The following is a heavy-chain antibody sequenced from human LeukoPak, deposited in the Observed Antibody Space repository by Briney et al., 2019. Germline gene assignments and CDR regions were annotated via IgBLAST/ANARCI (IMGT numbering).Heavy chain of an antibody. J-gene: IGHJ4*02. Sequence: ASETLSLTCAVSGGSISSGGYSWSWIRQPPGKGLEWIGYIYHSGSTYYNPSLKSRVTISVDRSENQFSLKLSSVTAADTAVYYCARGDYYFDYWGQGTLVTVSS. CDR2: IYHSGST. CDR3: ARGDYYFDY. CDR1: GGSISSGGYS. V-gene: IGHV4-30-2*01. D-gene: IGHD3-16*01.